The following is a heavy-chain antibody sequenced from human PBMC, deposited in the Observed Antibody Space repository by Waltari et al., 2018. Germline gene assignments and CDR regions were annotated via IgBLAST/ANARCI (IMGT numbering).Heavy chain of an antibody. V-gene: IGHV3-7*01. Sequence: RQAPGKGLEWVANIHQDGIEKYHVDSVRGRFTVSRDNAKESLYLQMNSLRAEDTAVYYCARLAYSSSSWYLDSWGQGTLVTVSS. CDR2: IHQDGIEK. J-gene: IGHJ4*02. CDR3: ARLAYSSSSWYLDS. D-gene: IGHD6-13*01.